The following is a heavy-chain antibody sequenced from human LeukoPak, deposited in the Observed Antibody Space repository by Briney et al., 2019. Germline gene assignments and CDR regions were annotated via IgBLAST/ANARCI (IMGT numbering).Heavy chain of an antibody. CDR3: ARVRNWFDP. D-gene: IGHD3-10*01. J-gene: IGHJ5*02. CDR2: VHYSGST. Sequence: PSETLSLTCTVSGGSISYFYWSWIRQPPGKGLEWIGYVHYSGSTNYNPSLKSRVTMSVDTSKDQFSLKLSSVTAADTAVYYCARVRNWFDPWGQGTLVTVSS. CDR1: GGSISYFY. V-gene: IGHV4-59*01.